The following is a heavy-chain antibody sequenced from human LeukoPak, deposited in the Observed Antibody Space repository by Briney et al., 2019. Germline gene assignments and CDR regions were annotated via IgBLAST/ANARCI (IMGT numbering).Heavy chain of an antibody. CDR1: GYSFTTYW. V-gene: IGHV5-51*01. J-gene: IGHJ4*02. CDR3: AWSVSGATFDY. CDR2: IYPGDSDT. Sequence: GESLKISCKGFGYSFTTYWIAWVRQTPGKGLEWMGIIYPGDSDTRYSPSFQGQVTISADKSMRVAYLQWTSLKASDTAMYYCAWSVSGATFDYWGQGTLVTVSS. D-gene: IGHD6-19*01.